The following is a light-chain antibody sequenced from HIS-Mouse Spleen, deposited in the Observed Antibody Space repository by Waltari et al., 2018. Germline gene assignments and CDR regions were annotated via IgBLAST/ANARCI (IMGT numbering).Light chain of an antibody. CDR2: DVS. CDR1: SSDVGRYNY. J-gene: IGLJ3*02. Sequence: QSALTQPASVSGSPGQSITIACTGTSSDVGRYNYVSWYQQHPGKAPKLIIYDVSNRPSWVSNRFSGSKSGNTASLTISGLQAEDEADYYCSSYTSSSTWVFGGGTKLTVL. CDR3: SSYTSSSTWV. V-gene: IGLV2-14*03.